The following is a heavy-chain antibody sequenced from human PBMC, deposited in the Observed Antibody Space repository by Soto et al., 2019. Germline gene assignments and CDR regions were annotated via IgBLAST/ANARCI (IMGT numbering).Heavy chain of an antibody. CDR1: DGSFSGYY. Sequence: PSETLSLTCAVYDGSFSGYYWSWIRQPPGKGLEWIGEINHSGSTNYNPSLKSRVTISVDTSKNQFSLKLSSVTAADTAVYYCARHETFYDILTGYYKVDAFDIWGQGTMVTVSS. CDR2: INHSGST. J-gene: IGHJ3*02. V-gene: IGHV4-34*01. D-gene: IGHD3-9*01. CDR3: ARHETFYDILTGYYKVDAFDI.